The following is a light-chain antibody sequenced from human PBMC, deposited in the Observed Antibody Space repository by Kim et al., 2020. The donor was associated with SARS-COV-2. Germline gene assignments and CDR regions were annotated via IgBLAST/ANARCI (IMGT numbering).Light chain of an antibody. V-gene: IGLV3-19*01. Sequence: LGQTVRITCQGDSLRSTYPTGYQQQPGQAPIFVIYGKDLRAPRIPDRFSASSSGNTASLTITGAQAEDEADYYCNSRDSRGTHLVFGGGTQLTVL. J-gene: IGLJ2*01. CDR1: SLRSTY. CDR2: GKD. CDR3: NSRDSRGTHLV.